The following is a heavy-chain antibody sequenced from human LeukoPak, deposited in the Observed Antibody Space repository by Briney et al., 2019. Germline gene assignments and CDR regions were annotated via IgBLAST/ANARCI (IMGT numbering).Heavy chain of an antibody. Sequence: GVSLRLSCAASGFTFSSYSMNWVRQAPGKGLEWVSSISTSSSYIYYADSVKGRFTISRDNAKNSLYLQMNSLRAEDTAVYYCARFATYGSGTYAFDYWGQGTLVTVSS. CDR2: ISTSSSYI. CDR3: ARFATYGSGTYAFDY. D-gene: IGHD3-10*01. CDR1: GFTFSSYS. J-gene: IGHJ4*02. V-gene: IGHV3-21*01.